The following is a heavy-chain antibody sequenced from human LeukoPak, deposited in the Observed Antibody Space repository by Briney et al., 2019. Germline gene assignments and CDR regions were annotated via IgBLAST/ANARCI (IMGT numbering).Heavy chain of an antibody. V-gene: IGHV3-30*18. D-gene: IGHD5-12*01. CDR3: AKDRMVAKGGNQNYFGY. CDR2: ISYDGSNK. J-gene: IGHJ4*02. CDR1: GFTFSNYG. Sequence: GGSLRLSCAASGFTFSNYGMHWVRQAPGKGLEWVAVISYDGSNKYYADSVKGRFTISRDNSKNTLYLQMNSLRAEDTAVYYCAKDRMVAKGGNQNYFGYWGQGTLVTVSS.